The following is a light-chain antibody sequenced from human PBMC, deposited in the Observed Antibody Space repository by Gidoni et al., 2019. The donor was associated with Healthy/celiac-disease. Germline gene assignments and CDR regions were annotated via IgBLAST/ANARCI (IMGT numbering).Light chain of an antibody. CDR3: QQYNSYWT. CDR2: KAS. CDR1: QSISSW. Sequence: IQMTQSPSTLSASVGDRVTITCRASQSISSWLAWYQQKPGKDPKLLIYKASSLESGVPSRFSGSGSGTEFTLTISSLQPDDFATYYCQQYNSYWTFGQGTKVEIK. J-gene: IGKJ1*01. V-gene: IGKV1-5*03.